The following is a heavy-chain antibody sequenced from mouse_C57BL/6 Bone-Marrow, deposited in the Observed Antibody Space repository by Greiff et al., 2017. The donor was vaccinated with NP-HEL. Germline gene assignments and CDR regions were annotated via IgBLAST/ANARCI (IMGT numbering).Heavy chain of an antibody. CDR3: ARYYYGSSQSAWFAY. V-gene: IGHV1-81*01. CDR1: GYTFTSYG. CDR2: IYPRSGNT. J-gene: IGHJ3*01. Sequence: QVQLQQSGAELARPGASVKLSCKASGYTFTSYGISWVKQRTGQGLEWIGEIYPRSGNTYYNEKFKGKATLTADKSSSTAYMELRSLRSEDSAVYFCARYYYGSSQSAWFAYWGQGTLVTVSA. D-gene: IGHD1-1*01.